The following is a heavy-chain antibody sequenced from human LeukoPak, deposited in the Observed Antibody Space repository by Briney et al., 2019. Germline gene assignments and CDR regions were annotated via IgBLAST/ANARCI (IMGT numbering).Heavy chain of an antibody. CDR3: ARGTTSGSFIIDH. CDR2: ISGGGSTI. Sequence: GGSLRLSCAGSGFTFGDYAMNWVRQAPGKGLEWLSFISGGGSTIHSAHSVKGRFTISRDNAKNLLYLQMTSLGAEGTAVYFCARGTTSGSFIIDHWGQGTLVAVSS. J-gene: IGHJ4*02. CDR1: GFTFGDYA. D-gene: IGHD3-10*01. V-gene: IGHV3-48*04.